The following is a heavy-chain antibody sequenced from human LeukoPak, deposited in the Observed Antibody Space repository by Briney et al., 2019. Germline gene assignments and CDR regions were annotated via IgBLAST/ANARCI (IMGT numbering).Heavy chain of an antibody. D-gene: IGHD3-3*01. J-gene: IGHJ4*02. V-gene: IGHV3-21*01. CDR3: ARVPGGLEWDDFDY. Sequence: GGSLRLSCAASGFTFSTHSMNWVRQAPGKGLEWVSCISSSSSDIYYADSVKGRFTISRDNAKNSLYLRMSSLRAEDTAVYYCARVPGGLEWDDFDYWGQGTLVTVSS. CDR1: GFTFSTHS. CDR2: ISSSSSDI.